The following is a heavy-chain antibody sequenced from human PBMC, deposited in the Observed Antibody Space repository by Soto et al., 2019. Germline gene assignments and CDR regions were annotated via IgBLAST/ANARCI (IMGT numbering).Heavy chain of an antibody. CDR3: AKVSTTTVTTWYFDY. D-gene: IGHD4-17*01. CDR2: ISYDGSNK. CDR1: GFTFSSYG. V-gene: IGHV3-30*18. J-gene: IGHJ4*02. Sequence: QVQLVESGGGVVQPGRSLRLSCAASGFTFSSYGMHWVRQAPGKGLEWVAVISYDGSNKYYADSVKGRFTISRDNSXXTLYLQMNSLRAEDTAVYYCAKVSTTTVTTWYFDYWGQGTLVTVSS.